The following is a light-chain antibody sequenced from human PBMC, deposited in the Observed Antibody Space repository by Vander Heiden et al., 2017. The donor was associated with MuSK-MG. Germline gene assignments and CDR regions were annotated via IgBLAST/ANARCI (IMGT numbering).Light chain of an antibody. CDR1: NIASKS. CDR2: YDG. Sequence: SYVLSQSPSVSVAPGQTARITCGGDNIASKSVHWYQQRPGQAPVLGIYYDGDRPSGIPERFSGSNSGNTATLTISRVEAGDEADYYCQVWGSTGDHVVFGGGTKLTVL. CDR3: QVWGSTGDHVV. V-gene: IGLV3-21*01. J-gene: IGLJ2*01.